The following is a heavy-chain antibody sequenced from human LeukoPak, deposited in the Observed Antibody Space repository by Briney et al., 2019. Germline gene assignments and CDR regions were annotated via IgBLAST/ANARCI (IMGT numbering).Heavy chain of an antibody. CDR1: GYPICSGNY. CDR3: ARRAVVYDFWSGYYTEWYFDL. V-gene: IGHV4-38-2*01. Sequence: PSETLSLTCAVSGYPICSGNYWGWIRQPPGKGLEWIGSISHSGSTYYNPSLKSRVTISVDTSKNQFSLKRSSVTAADTAVYYCARRAVVYDFWSGYYTEWYFDLWGRGTLVTVSS. CDR2: ISHSGST. J-gene: IGHJ2*01. D-gene: IGHD3-3*01.